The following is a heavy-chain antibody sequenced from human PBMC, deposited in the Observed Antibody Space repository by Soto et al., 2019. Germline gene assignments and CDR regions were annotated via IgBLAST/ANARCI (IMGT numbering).Heavy chain of an antibody. CDR1: GGTFSSYA. CDR3: ARERSSIAAGGYGMDV. Sequence: QVQLVQSGAEVKKPGSSVKVSCKASGGTFSSYAISWVRQAPGQGLEWMGGIIPIFGTANYAQKFQGRVTITADESTSIADMELSSLRSEDTAVYYCARERSSIAAGGYGMDVWGQVTTVTVSS. J-gene: IGHJ6*02. D-gene: IGHD6-6*01. V-gene: IGHV1-69*12. CDR2: IIPIFGTA.